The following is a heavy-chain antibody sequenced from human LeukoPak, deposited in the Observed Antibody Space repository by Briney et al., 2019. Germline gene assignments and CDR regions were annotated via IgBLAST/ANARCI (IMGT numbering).Heavy chain of an antibody. V-gene: IGHV1-69*04. D-gene: IGHD5-18*01. J-gene: IGHJ4*02. CDR2: IIPILGIA. CDR1: GGTFSSYA. Sequence: GASVKVSCKASGGTFSSYAISWVRQAPGQGLEWMGRIIPILGIANYAQKFQGRVTITADKSTSTAYMELSSLRSEDTAVYYCARGGGVGDSYGPVKEHFDYWGQGTLVTVSS. CDR3: ARGGGVGDSYGPVKEHFDY.